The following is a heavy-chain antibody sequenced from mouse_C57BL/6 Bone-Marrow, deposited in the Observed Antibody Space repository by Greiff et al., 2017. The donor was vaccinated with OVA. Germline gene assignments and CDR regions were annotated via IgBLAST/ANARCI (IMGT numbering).Heavy chain of an antibody. Sequence: DVKLQESGGGLVQPQGSLKLSCAASGFSFNIYAMNWVRQAPGKGLEWVALIGSKSNNYATYYDDSVKDRFTISRDDSESMLYLQMNKLKTEDTAIYYCVRRDGDYGGWYFGVWGTGTTVTVSS. CDR1: GFSFNIYA. CDR2: IGSKSNNYAT. D-gene: IGHD2-13*01. J-gene: IGHJ1*03. CDR3: VRRDGDYGGWYFGV. V-gene: IGHV10-1*01.